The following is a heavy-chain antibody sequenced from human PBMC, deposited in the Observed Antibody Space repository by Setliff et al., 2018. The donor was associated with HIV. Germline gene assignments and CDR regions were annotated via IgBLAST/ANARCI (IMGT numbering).Heavy chain of an antibody. CDR2: LSDDGSRE. V-gene: IGHV3-30*01. CDR3: AKKTTGSSSLDY. D-gene: IGHD1-26*01. Sequence: LRLSCAASGFTFSYYAMHRVRQAPGKGLEWVAVLSDDGSRESYADSMEGRFTISRDNSNNTLYLHVNSLRPEDTAVYYCAKKTTGSSSLDYWGQGTLVTVSS. CDR1: GFTFSYYA. J-gene: IGHJ4*02.